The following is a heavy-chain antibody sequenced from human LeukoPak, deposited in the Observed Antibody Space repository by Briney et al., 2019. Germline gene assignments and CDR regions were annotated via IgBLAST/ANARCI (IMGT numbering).Heavy chain of an antibody. Sequence: PGGSLRLSCAASGFTFSSDWMHWVRQAPGKGLVWVSRINRDGRSTTYADSVKGRFTISRDNAKNTLYLQMNSLRAEDTAVYYCARHLYDILTGPSFDYWGQGTLVTVSS. D-gene: IGHD3-9*01. V-gene: IGHV3-74*01. CDR1: GFTFSSDW. CDR2: INRDGRST. J-gene: IGHJ4*02. CDR3: ARHLYDILTGPSFDY.